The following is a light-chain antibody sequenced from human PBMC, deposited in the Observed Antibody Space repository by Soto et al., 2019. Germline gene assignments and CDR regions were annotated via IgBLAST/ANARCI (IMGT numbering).Light chain of an antibody. V-gene: IGKV1-39*01. CDR1: QSISTY. J-gene: IGKJ2*01. CDR2: GAS. Sequence: DIQMTQSPSSLSASVGDRVTITCRASQSISTYLSWYQVKPGTAPKVLIYGASSLQSGVPSRFSGSGSGTDFTLTINSLQPEDSATYDCQQSYSTPMYAFGQGTKVEIK. CDR3: QQSYSTPMYA.